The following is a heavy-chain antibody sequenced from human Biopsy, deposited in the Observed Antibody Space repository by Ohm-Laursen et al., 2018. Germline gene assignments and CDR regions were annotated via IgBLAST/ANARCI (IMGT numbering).Heavy chain of an antibody. V-gene: IGHV3-30*18. CDR1: GLTFSSYD. J-gene: IGHJ4*02. D-gene: IGHD3-22*01. CDR3: AKDRFPYTSGYSSVFEY. CDR2: ISNDGDIK. Sequence: SLRLSCSASGLTFSSYDMHWVRQAPGKGLEWVSLISNDGDIKYSADSMEGRFTISRDNSRNTLFLQMNSLKAEDTAVYYCAKDRFPYTSGYSSVFEYWGQGTLVTVSS.